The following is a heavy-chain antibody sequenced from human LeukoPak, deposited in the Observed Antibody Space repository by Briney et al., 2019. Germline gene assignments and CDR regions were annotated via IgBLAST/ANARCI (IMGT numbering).Heavy chain of an antibody. Sequence: PSETLSLTCTVSGGSISSGGYYWSWIRQHPGKGLEWIVYIYYSGSTYYNPSLKSRVTISVDTSKNQFALKLSSVTAADTAVYYCARAVVVVPAAIRYYYYYMDVWGKGTTVTVSS. D-gene: IGHD2-2*01. V-gene: IGHV4-31*03. CDR3: ARAVVVVPAAIRYYYYYMDV. CDR1: GGSISSGGYY. CDR2: IYYSGST. J-gene: IGHJ6*03.